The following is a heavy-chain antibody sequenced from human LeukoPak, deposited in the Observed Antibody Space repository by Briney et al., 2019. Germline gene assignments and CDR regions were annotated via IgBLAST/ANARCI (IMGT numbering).Heavy chain of an antibody. D-gene: IGHD6-13*01. V-gene: IGHV1-2*02. Sequence: ASVKVSCKASGDTFTGYYMHWVRQAPGQGLEWMGGINPNSGGTNYAPQFQSRVPMTRQTSISPAHMALSRLRSYDPAVYYSARDRSSSWSYYYYGMDVWGQGTTVTVSS. J-gene: IGHJ6*02. CDR2: INPNSGGT. CDR1: GDTFTGYY. CDR3: ARDRSSSWSYYYYGMDV.